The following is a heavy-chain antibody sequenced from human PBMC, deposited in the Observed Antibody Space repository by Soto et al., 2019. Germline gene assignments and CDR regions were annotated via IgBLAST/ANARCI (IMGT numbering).Heavy chain of an antibody. CDR3: ARGPGVRSNYYDSSGYYYVFWRGEDFDY. CDR1: GGSFSGYY. V-gene: IGHV4-34*01. D-gene: IGHD3-22*01. Sequence: SETLSLTCAVYGGSFSGYYWSWIRQPPGKGLEWIGEINHSGSTNYNPSLKSRVTISVDTSKNQFSLKLSSVTAADTAVYYCARGPGVRSNYYDSSGYYYVFWRGEDFDYWGQGTLVTVSS. CDR2: INHSGST. J-gene: IGHJ4*02.